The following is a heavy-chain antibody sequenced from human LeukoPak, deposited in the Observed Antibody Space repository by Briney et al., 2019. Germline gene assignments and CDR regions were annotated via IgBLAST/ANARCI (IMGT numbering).Heavy chain of an antibody. Sequence: PGGSLRLSCAASGFIFGIYSMNWVRQAPGKGLEWVSSITSSSSYIYYGDSVKGRFTISRDNAKNSPYLQMNSLRAEDTAVYYCARPRIVGATDAFDIWGQGTMVTVSS. J-gene: IGHJ3*02. CDR2: ITSSSSYI. CDR3: ARPRIVGATDAFDI. D-gene: IGHD1-26*01. CDR1: GFIFGIYS. V-gene: IGHV3-21*01.